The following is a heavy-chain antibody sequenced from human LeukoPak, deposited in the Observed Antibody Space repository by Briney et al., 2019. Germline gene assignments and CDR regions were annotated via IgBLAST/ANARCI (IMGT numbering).Heavy chain of an antibody. CDR2: INGDGSTS. V-gene: IGHV3-74*01. D-gene: IGHD3-10*01. CDR1: GFTFYSYW. Sequence: GGSLRLSCAASGFTFYSYWMHWVRQAPGKGLEWVSCINGDGSTSNYADSVKGRFTISRDNTKNTLYLQMNSLRAEDTAMYYCAIPPLSGTGSSRTLAGIDVWGQGTTVTVSS. J-gene: IGHJ6*02. CDR3: AIPPLSGTGSSRTLAGIDV.